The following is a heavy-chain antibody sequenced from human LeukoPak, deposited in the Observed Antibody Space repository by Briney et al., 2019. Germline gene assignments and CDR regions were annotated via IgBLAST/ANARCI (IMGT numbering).Heavy chain of an antibody. Sequence: GGSLRPSCAASGFTFSSYWMSWVRQAPGKGREWVANIKQDGSEKYYVDSVKGRFTISRDNAKNSLYLQMNSLRAEDTAVYYCARLIASPITFGGVIVIPGEYYFDYWGQGTLVTVSS. J-gene: IGHJ4*02. V-gene: IGHV3-7*01. CDR3: ARLIASPITFGGVIVIPGEYYFDY. CDR2: IKQDGSEK. D-gene: IGHD3-16*02. CDR1: GFTFSSYW.